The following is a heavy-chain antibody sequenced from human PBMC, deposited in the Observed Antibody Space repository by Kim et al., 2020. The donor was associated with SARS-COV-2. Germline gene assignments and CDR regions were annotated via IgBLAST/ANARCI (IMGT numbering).Heavy chain of an antibody. D-gene: IGHD6-25*01. J-gene: IGHJ4*02. V-gene: IGHV3-48*03. CDR1: RFVFSSYE. CDR3: AKKSGTEGSG. CDR2: ISSSGGTT. Sequence: GGSLRLSCAASRFVFSSYEMIWVRQAPGKGLEWLSYISSSGGTTHYADSMKGRITISRDNAKNALYLQMTSLRAEDTAVYYCAKKSGTEGSGWGQGTQV.